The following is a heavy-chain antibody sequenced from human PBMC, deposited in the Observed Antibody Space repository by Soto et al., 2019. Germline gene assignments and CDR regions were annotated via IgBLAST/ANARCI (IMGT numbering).Heavy chain of an antibody. D-gene: IGHD3-22*01. V-gene: IGHV3-7*01. Sequence: PGGSLRLSCAASGFTFRTYAMSWVRQAPGKGLEWVANIKQDGSEKYYVDSVKGRFTISRDNSKNTLYLQMNSLRAEDTAVYYCARDTTYYDSSGYYGYFDYWGQGTLVTVSS. CDR1: GFTFRTYA. CDR2: IKQDGSEK. J-gene: IGHJ4*02. CDR3: ARDTTYYDSSGYYGYFDY.